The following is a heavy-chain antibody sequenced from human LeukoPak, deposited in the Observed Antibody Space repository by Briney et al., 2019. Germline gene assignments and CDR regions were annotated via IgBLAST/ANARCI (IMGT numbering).Heavy chain of an antibody. D-gene: IGHD5-18*01. J-gene: IGHJ4*02. V-gene: IGHV3-15*01. Sequence: GGSLRLSCAASGFTFSNAWMTGFRQAPGKGLEWVGRIKSKTDGGTADYAAPVKGRFTISRDDSKNTLYLQMNSLKTEDTAVYYCAGFYRARFDYWGQGTLVTVSS. CDR2: IKSKTDGGTA. CDR1: GFTFSNAW. CDR3: AGFYRARFDY.